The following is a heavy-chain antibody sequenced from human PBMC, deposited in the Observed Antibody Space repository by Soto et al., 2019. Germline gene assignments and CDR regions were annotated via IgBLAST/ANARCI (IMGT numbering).Heavy chain of an antibody. D-gene: IGHD3-10*01. J-gene: IGHJ6*02. CDR3: ARGAGEPPVGYGMDV. CDR1: GGSISSGDYY. Sequence: PSETLSLTCTVSGGSISSGDYYWSWIRQPPGKGLEWIGYIYYSGSTYYNPSLKSRVTISVDTSKNQFSLKLSSVTAADTAVYYCARGAGEPPVGYGMDVWGQGTTVTVSS. CDR2: IYYSGST. V-gene: IGHV4-30-4*01.